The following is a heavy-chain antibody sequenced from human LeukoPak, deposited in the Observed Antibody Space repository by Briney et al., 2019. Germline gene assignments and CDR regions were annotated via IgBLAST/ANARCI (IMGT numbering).Heavy chain of an antibody. V-gene: IGHV4-59*01. Sequence: KASETLSLTCTVSGGSISSYYWSWIRQPPGKGPEWIGYIYYSGSTNYNPSLKSRVTISVDTSNNQFSLKLSSVTAADTAVYYCAKDRPHGSSDWYPFDLWGRGTLVTVSS. CDR2: IYYSGST. CDR3: AKDRPHGSSDWYPFDL. D-gene: IGHD2-21*02. CDR1: GGSISSYY. J-gene: IGHJ2*01.